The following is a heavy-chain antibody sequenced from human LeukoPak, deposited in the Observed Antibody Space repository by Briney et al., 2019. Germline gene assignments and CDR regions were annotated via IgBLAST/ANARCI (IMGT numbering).Heavy chain of an antibody. V-gene: IGHV1-18*01. J-gene: IGHJ1*01. D-gene: IGHD3-22*01. CDR1: GYTFTSYG. CDR2: ISAYNGNT. CDR3: ARGASTYYYDSSGLLGYFQH. Sequence: ASVKVSCKASGYTFTSYGISWVRQAPGQGLEWMGWISAYNGNTNYAQKLQGRVTMTTDTSTSTAYMELRSLRSDDTAVYYCARGASTYYYDSSGLLGYFQHWGQGTLVTVSS.